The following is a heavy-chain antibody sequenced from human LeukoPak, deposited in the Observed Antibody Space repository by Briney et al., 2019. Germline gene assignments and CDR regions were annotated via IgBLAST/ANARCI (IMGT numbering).Heavy chain of an antibody. CDR3: ARDPAARSGNYSYHGMDV. V-gene: IGHV3-20*04. CDR2: INWNGGST. D-gene: IGHD1-26*01. Sequence: GGSLRLSCAASGFTFDDYGMSWVRQAPGKGLEWVSGINWNGGSTGYADSVKGRFTISRDNAKNSLYLQMNSLRAEDRAVYYCARDPAARSGNYSYHGMDVWGLGTTVTVSS. CDR1: GFTFDDYG. J-gene: IGHJ6*02.